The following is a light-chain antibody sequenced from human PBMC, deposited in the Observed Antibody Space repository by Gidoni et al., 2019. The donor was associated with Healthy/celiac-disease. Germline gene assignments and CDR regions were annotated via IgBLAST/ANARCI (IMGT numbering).Light chain of an antibody. Sequence: EIVMTQSPATLSVSPGERATLSCRASQSVSNFLAWYQQKPGQAPRLLIYGASTRATGIPARFSGSGSGTDFTLTISSLQSEDFAVYYCQHYSSWPLTFGGGTKVEIK. CDR3: QHYSSWPLT. V-gene: IGKV3-15*01. CDR2: GAS. CDR1: QSVSNF. J-gene: IGKJ4*01.